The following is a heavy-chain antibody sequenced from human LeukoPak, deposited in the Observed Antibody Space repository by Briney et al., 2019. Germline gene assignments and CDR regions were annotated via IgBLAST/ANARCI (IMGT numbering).Heavy chain of an antibody. Sequence: PGRSLRLSCAASGFTFSSYGMHWVRQAPGKGLEWVAVIWYDGSNKYYADSVKGRFTISRDNSKNTLYLQMNSLRAEGTAVYYCARDGWAASLDYWGQGTLVTVSS. CDR2: IWYDGSNK. V-gene: IGHV3-33*01. D-gene: IGHD6-19*01. CDR1: GFTFSSYG. J-gene: IGHJ4*02. CDR3: ARDGWAASLDY.